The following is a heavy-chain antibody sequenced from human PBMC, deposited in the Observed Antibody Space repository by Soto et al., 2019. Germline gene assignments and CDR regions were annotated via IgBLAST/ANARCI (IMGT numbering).Heavy chain of an antibody. CDR1: GFTFDDYA. Sequence: EVQLVESGGGLVQPGRSLRLSCAASGFTFDDYAMHWVRQAPGKGLEWVSGISWNSGSIGYADSVKGRFTISRDNAMNXXYLKMTSLRAEDTALYYCAKVGSGYAFYGTWGLDYWGQGTLVTVSS. V-gene: IGHV3-9*01. CDR3: AKVGSGYAFYGTWGLDY. D-gene: IGHD5-12*01. J-gene: IGHJ4*02. CDR2: ISWNSGSI.